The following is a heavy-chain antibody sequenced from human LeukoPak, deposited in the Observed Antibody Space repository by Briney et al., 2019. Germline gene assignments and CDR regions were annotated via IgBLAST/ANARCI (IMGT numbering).Heavy chain of an antibody. J-gene: IGHJ5*02. CDR3: ARRGIAARPFDP. D-gene: IGHD6-6*01. CDR2: IYYSGST. Sequence: PSETLSLTCTVSGGSISSSSYYWGWIRQPPGKGLEWIGSIYYSGSTYYNPSLKSRVTTSVDTSKNQFSLKLSSVTAADTAVYYCARRGIAARPFDPWGQGTLVTVSS. CDR1: GGSISSSSYY. V-gene: IGHV4-39*07.